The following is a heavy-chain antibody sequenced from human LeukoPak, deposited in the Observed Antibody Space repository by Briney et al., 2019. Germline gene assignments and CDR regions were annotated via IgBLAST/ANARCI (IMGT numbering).Heavy chain of an antibody. D-gene: IGHD3-22*01. J-gene: IGHJ4*02. CDR1: GFTFSNAW. CDR3: TSSNYYDSSGYYYGGRKYFDY. V-gene: IGHV3-15*01. Sequence: GGSLRLSCAASGFTFSNAWMSWVRQAPGKGLEWVGRIKSKTDGGTTDYAAPVKGRFTISRDDSKNTLYLQMNSLKTEDTAVYYCTSSNYYDSSGYYYGGRKYFDYWGQGTLVTVSS. CDR2: IKSKTDGGTT.